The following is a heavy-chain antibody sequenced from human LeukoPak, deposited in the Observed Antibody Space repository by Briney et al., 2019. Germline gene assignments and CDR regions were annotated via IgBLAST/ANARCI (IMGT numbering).Heavy chain of an antibody. D-gene: IGHD3-16*02. CDR3: ANLDYYDYVWGSYRDAFDI. Sequence: GGSLRLSCAASGFTFSSYAMSWVRQAPGKGLEWVSTISGSGGSTYYADSVKGRFTISRDNSKNTLYLQMNSLRAEDTAVYYCANLDYYDYVWGSYRDAFDIWGQWTMVTVSS. V-gene: IGHV3-23*01. CDR1: GFTFSSYA. J-gene: IGHJ3*02. CDR2: ISGSGGST.